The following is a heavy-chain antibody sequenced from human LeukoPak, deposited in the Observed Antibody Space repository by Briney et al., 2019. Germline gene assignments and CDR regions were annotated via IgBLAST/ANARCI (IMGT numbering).Heavy chain of an antibody. Sequence: SETLSLTCTVSGGSISSTTYFWGWIRQPPGKGLEWIGTIYYSGSTYYNPPLKSRVTISVDSSKNQFSLRLSSVTAADTAVYYCARVDDSSGYGNHYFDYWGQGTLVTVSS. J-gene: IGHJ4*02. V-gene: IGHV4-39*07. D-gene: IGHD3-22*01. CDR2: IYYSGST. CDR3: ARVDDSSGYGNHYFDY. CDR1: GGSISSTTYF.